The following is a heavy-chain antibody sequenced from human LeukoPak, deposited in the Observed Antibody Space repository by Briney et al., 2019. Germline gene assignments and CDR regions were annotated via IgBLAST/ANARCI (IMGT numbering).Heavy chain of an antibody. V-gene: IGHV1-69*04. CDR2: IIPILGIA. CDR3: ARDRRVRGVIPYYFDY. CDR1: GGTFSSYA. D-gene: IGHD3-10*01. Sequence: GASVKVSCKASGGTFSSYAISWVRQAPGQGLEWMGRIIPILGIANYAQKFQGRVTITADKSTSTAYMELSSLRSEDTAVYYCARDRRVRGVIPYYFDYWGQGTLVTVSS. J-gene: IGHJ4*02.